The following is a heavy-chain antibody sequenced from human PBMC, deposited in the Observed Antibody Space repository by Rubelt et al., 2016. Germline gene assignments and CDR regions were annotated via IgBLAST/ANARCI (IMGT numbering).Heavy chain of an antibody. J-gene: IGHJ4*02. D-gene: IGHD3-10*01. V-gene: IGHV4-31*03. CDR3: ARGYGSGSYFGY. CDR2: IYYSGST. Sequence: QVQLQESGPGLVKPSQTLSLTCTVSGGSISSGGYYWSWIRQHPGKGLEWIGYIYYSGSTYYNPSLKSRVTISVDTSKNQFSMMLGPVMAADTAVYYWARGYGSGSYFGYWGQGTLVTVSS. CDR1: GGSISSGGYY.